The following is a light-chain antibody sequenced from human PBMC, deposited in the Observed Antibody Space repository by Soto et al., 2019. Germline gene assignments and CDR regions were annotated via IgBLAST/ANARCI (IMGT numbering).Light chain of an antibody. CDR3: SSYTISSTLV. V-gene: IGLV2-14*01. CDR1: SSDVGGYNY. J-gene: IGLJ1*01. CDR2: EVS. Sequence: QSVLTQPASVSGSPGQSITISCTGTSSDVGGYNYVSWYQQHPGKAPKLMIYEVSNRPSGVSNRFSGSKSGSTASLTISGLQAEDEADYYCSSYTISSTLVFGTGTKVTVL.